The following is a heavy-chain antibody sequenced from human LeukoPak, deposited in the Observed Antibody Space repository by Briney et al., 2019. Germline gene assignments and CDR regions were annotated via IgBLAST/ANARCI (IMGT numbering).Heavy chain of an antibody. Sequence: PSETLSLTYTVSGGSISSYYSSWIRQSPGKGLEWIGYIYTSGSANYNPSLKSRVTISADTSKNQPSLKLSSVTAADTAVYYCARPYRSGWYGAFDIWGQGTMVTVSS. J-gene: IGHJ3*02. CDR3: ARPYRSGWYGAFDI. D-gene: IGHD6-19*01. CDR1: GGSISSYY. CDR2: IYTSGSA. V-gene: IGHV4-4*09.